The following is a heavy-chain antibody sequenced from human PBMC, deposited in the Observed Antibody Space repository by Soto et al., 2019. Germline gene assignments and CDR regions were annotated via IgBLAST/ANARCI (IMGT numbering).Heavy chain of an antibody. D-gene: IGHD3-10*01. CDR2: IYYSGST. CDR3: ARGVTMVRGVIHTPYFDY. Sequence: QVQLQESGPGLVKPSQTLSLTCTVSGGAISSGGYYWSWIRQHPGTGLEWIGYIYYSGSTYYNPSLKSRVTISVAPSKNQFSLKLSSVTAADTAVYYCARGVTMVRGVIHTPYFDYWGQGTLVTVSS. V-gene: IGHV4-31*03. J-gene: IGHJ4*02. CDR1: GGAISSGGYY.